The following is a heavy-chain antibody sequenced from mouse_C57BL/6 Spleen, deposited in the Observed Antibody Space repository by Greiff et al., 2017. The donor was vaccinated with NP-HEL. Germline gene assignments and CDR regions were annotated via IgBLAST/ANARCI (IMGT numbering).Heavy chain of an antibody. CDR2: ISYDGSN. D-gene: IGHD2-5*01. V-gene: IGHV3-6*01. J-gene: IGHJ4*01. Sequence: VQLQQSGPGLVKPSQSLSLTCSVTGYSITSGYYWNWIRQFPGNKLEWMGYISYDGSNNYNPSLKNRISITRDTSKNQFFLKLNSVTTEDTATYYCARDGSNYPYYYAMDYWGQGTSVTVSS. CDR1: GYSITSGYY. CDR3: ARDGSNYPYYYAMDY.